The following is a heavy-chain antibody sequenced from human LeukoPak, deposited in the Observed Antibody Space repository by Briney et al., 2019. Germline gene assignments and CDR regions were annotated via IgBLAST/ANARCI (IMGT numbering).Heavy chain of an antibody. V-gene: IGHV4-59*01. CDR2: IYYSGST. CDR3: AGADDRVYNTIID. D-gene: IGHD3-22*01. Sequence: PSETLSLTCTVSGGSISSYYWSWIRQPPGKGLEWIGYIYYSGSTNYNPSLKSRVTISVDTSKNQFSLKLSSVTAADTAVYYWAGADDRVYNTIIDWGQGTLVTVSS. J-gene: IGHJ4*02. CDR1: GGSISSYY.